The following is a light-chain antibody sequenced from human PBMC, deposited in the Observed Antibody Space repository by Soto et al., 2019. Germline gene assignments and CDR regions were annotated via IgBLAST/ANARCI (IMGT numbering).Light chain of an antibody. CDR3: QHRSDWPGTWT. CDR2: GAS. V-gene: IGKV3-11*01. J-gene: IGKJ1*01. CDR1: QSIGIY. Sequence: EIVLTQSPDTLSLSPGERATLSCRASQSIGIYLAWYRQKPGQAPRLLIYGASNRATGIPARFSGSGTGTDFTLTITSLEPEDFAVYYCQHRSDWPGTWTFVQGTKVEIK.